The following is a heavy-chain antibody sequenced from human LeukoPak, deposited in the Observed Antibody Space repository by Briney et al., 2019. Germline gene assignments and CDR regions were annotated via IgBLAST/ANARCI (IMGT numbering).Heavy chain of an antibody. Sequence: GGSLRLSCSASGFTFSNAWMSWVRQAPGKGLEWVGRIKTKTDGGTADYAAPVKGRFTISRDDSKNTLYLQMNSLKTEDTAVYYCTTVERWLLSSSPYWGQGTLVTVSS. D-gene: IGHD5-24*01. CDR3: TTVERWLLSSSPY. CDR2: IKTKTDGGTA. V-gene: IGHV3-15*01. CDR1: GFTFSNAW. J-gene: IGHJ4*02.